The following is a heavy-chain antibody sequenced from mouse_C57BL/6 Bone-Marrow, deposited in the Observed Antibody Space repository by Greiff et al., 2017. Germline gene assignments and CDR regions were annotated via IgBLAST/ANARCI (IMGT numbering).Heavy chain of an antibody. Sequence: VQLQQSGAELVKPGASVKLSCTASGFNITDYYMHWVKQRTEQGLEWIGRIDPEDGVTKYAPKFQGKATLTADKSSNTAYLQLSSLTSEDTAVYYGASDYDYDSDYFDYWGKGTTLTVSS. D-gene: IGHD2-4*01. CDR2: IDPEDGVT. CDR3: ASDYDYDSDYFDY. V-gene: IGHV14-2*01. CDR1: GFNITDYY. J-gene: IGHJ2*01.